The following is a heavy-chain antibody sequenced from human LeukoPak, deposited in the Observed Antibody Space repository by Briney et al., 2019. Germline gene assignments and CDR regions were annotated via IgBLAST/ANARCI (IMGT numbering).Heavy chain of an antibody. CDR3: ASISPSSRYFDL. CDR2: INHNSGGT. Sequence: ASVKVSCKASGYTFTGYYMHGVRQAPGQGLEWMGRINHNSGGTNYEQQFQGRVTMTRDTSISTGYMELSRLRSDDTVVYYCASISPSSRYFDLWGRGTLVTVSS. V-gene: IGHV1-2*05. J-gene: IGHJ2*01. CDR1: GYTFTGYY.